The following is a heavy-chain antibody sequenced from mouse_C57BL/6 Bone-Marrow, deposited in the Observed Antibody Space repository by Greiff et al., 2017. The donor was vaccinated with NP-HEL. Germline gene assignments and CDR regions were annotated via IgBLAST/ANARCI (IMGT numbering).Heavy chain of an antibody. D-gene: IGHD1-1*01. CDR2: IDPEDGDT. V-gene: IGHV14-1*01. CDR1: GFNIKDYY. CDR3: TTIFSYYYGSSYDDY. Sequence: VHVKQSGAELVRPGASVKLSCTASGFNIKDYYMHWVKQRPEQGLEWIGRIDPEDGDTEYAPKFQGKATMTADTSSNTAYLQLSSLTSEDTAVYYCTTIFSYYYGSSYDDYWGQSTTLTVSS. J-gene: IGHJ2*01.